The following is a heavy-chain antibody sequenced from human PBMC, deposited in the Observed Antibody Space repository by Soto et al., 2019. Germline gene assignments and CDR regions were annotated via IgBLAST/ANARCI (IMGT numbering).Heavy chain of an antibody. CDR2: VHPSGST. J-gene: IGHJ6*02. V-gene: IGHV4-34*01. Sequence: AETLSLTCAVFSASLGDHYWAGIGKSPDKGREWMGEVHPSGSTDYNPSLNSRLTLSLDTSKNQSSLKVASVTAADTAVYFCARGKPSGYRFGPRNFFYYGLDVWGPGTTVTVSS. CDR3: ARGKPSGYRFGPRNFFYYGLDV. CDR1: SASLGDHY. D-gene: IGHD5-18*01.